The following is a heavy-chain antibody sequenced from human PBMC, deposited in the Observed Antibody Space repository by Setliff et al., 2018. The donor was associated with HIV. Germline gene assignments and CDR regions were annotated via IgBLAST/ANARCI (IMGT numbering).Heavy chain of an antibody. CDR2: ITYSGSHK. CDR1: GFAFSSYA. V-gene: IGHV3-21*01. CDR3: AGENVDIVATTKAIDF. D-gene: IGHD5-12*01. J-gene: IGHJ4*02. Sequence: GESLRLSCAASGFAFSSYAMNWVRQAPGKGLEWISSITYSGSHKFYADSLKGRFTISRDNAEKSLYLQMNSLRAEDTAVYHCAGENVDIVATTKAIDFWGQGTLVTVSS.